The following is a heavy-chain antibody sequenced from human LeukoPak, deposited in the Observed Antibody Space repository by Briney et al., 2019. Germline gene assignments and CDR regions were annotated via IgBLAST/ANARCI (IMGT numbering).Heavy chain of an antibody. CDR3: ARDLYYDSSGYSINAFDI. J-gene: IGHJ3*02. V-gene: IGHV3-11*04. CDR2: IISGSTI. CDR1: GFTFRDYY. D-gene: IGHD3-22*01. Sequence: GGSLRFSCAASGFTFRDYYMSWIRQALGKGLEWVSYIISGSTIYYADSVKGRFTISRDNAKNSLYLQMNSLRAEDTAVYYCARDLYYDSSGYSINAFDIWGQGTMVTVSS.